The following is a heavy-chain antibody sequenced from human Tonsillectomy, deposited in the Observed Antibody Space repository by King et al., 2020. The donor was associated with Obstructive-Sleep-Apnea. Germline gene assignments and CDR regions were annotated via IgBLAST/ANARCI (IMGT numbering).Heavy chain of an antibody. V-gene: IGHV3-30*02. D-gene: IGHD6-13*01. J-gene: IGHJ2*01. CDR3: AKDVAAGDYWYFDL. Sequence: VQLVESGGGVVRPGRSLRLSCEASGFIFSGYGMHWVRQAPGKGLEWVTFIRYDGSDKYYAEAVKGRFTISRDNSKNTLYLQMNSLRAEDTAGYYCAKDVAAGDYWYFDLWGRGTLVTVSS. CDR1: GFIFSGYG. CDR2: IRYDGSDK.